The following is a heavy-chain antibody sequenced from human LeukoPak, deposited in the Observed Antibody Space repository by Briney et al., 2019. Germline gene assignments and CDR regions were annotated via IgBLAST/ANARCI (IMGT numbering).Heavy chain of an antibody. Sequence: PGGSLRLSCAPSGFMFNDYALHWVRQAPGKGLEWVSSISWNSGNMYYVDSVKGRFTISRDNAKNSLSLQMNSLKPEDTALYYCAKGPGLGAGKRYLDLWGRSTLVIVSS. V-gene: IGHV3-9*01. CDR3: AKGPGLGAGKRYLDL. D-gene: IGHD6-13*01. J-gene: IGHJ2*01. CDR1: GFMFNDYA. CDR2: ISWNSGNM.